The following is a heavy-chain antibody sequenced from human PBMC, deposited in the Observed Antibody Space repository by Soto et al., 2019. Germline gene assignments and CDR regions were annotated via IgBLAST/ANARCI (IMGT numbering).Heavy chain of an antibody. CDR3: ARTSVAQSEDYFDY. J-gene: IGHJ4*02. CDR2: TSSNKGKT. CDR1: GYSFTTYG. V-gene: IGHV1-18*01. Sequence: QVQLMQSRTEVKRPGASVTVSCKTSGYSFTTYGISWVRQAPGQGLEWMGWTSSNKGKTKYAQKFQGRVTMTTDKSTNTVHMELRSLRSGDTAVYYCARTSVAQSEDYFDYWGQGTLVTVSS. D-gene: IGHD5-12*01.